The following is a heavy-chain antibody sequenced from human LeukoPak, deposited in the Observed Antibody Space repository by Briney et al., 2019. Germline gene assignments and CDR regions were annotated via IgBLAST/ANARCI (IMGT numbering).Heavy chain of an antibody. Sequence: SETLSLTCAVYGGSFSGYYWSWIRQPPGKGLEWIGEINHSGSTNYNPSLKSRVTISVDTSKNQFSLKLSSVTAADTAVYYCARGTRKRNIVVVPALTCWFDPWGQGTLVTVSS. CDR3: ARGTRKRNIVVVPALTCWFDP. D-gene: IGHD2-2*01. CDR2: INHSGST. CDR1: GGSFSGYY. J-gene: IGHJ5*02. V-gene: IGHV4-34*01.